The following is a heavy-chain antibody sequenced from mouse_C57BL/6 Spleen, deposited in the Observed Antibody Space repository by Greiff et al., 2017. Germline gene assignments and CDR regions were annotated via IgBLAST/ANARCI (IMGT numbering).Heavy chain of an antibody. J-gene: IGHJ1*03. V-gene: IGHV1-64*01. CDR2: IHPNSGST. Sequence: QVQLQQPGAELVKPGASVKLSCKASGYTFTSYWMHWVKQRPGQGLEWIGMIHPNSGSTNYNEKFKSKATLTVDKSSSTAYMQLSSLTSEDSAVYYGAREDYDWYFDVWGTGTTVTVSS. D-gene: IGHD1-1*01. CDR1: GYTFTSYW. CDR3: AREDYDWYFDV.